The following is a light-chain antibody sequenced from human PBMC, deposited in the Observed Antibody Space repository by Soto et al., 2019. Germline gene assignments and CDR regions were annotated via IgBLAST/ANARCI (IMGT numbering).Light chain of an antibody. J-gene: IGLJ2*01. CDR3: GSDAGSGI. V-gene: IGLV2-8*01. CDR2: EVS. Sequence: QSALTQPPSASGSPGQSVTISCTGTSSDIGAYNYVSWYQQHPGKAPKLIIYEVSQRPSGVPDRFSGSKSGNTASLTVSGLQAEDEADYYCGSDAGSGIFGGGTKLTVL. CDR1: SSDIGAYNY.